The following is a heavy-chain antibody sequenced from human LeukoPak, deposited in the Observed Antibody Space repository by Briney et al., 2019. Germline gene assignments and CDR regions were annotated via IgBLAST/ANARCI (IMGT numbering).Heavy chain of an antibody. CDR2: INPNSGGT. D-gene: IGHD3-22*01. J-gene: IGHJ4*02. CDR1: GYTFTGYY. CDR3: AREFSDSSGYYAPLIDY. Sequence: ASVKVSCKASGYTFTGYYMHWVRQAPGQGLEWMGWINPNSGGTNYAQKFQGRVTMTRDTSISTAYMELSRLRSDDTAVYYCAREFSDSSGYYAPLIDYWGQGTLVTVSS. V-gene: IGHV1-2*02.